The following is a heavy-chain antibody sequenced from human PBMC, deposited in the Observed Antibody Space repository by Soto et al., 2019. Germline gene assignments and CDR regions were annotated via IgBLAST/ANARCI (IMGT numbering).Heavy chain of an antibody. Sequence: QVQLQESGPGLVKPSETLSLTCTVSGGSISSYYWSWIRQPPGQGLEGIGYIYYSGSTNYNPSLKRRVTIAVATSKNQFALKLSSVTAADTAVYYCAREGVSSSWYNYYGMDVWGPGTTVTVSS. D-gene: IGHD6-13*01. CDR2: IYYSGST. CDR3: AREGVSSSWYNYYGMDV. J-gene: IGHJ6*02. V-gene: IGHV4-59*01. CDR1: GGSISSYY.